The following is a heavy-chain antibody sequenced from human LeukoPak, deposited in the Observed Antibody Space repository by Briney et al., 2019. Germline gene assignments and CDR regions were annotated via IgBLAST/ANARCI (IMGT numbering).Heavy chain of an antibody. Sequence: GGSLRLSCAASGFTFDSYGMHWVRQAPGKGLEWVAVISYDGNNKYYANSVKGRFTISRDNSKNTLYLQIESLRDDDTAVYHCALSSIHKDYYFGMDVWGQGTTVTVSS. J-gene: IGHJ6*02. CDR1: GFTFDSYG. D-gene: IGHD2-2*01. V-gene: IGHV3-30*03. CDR3: ALSSIHKDYYFGMDV. CDR2: ISYDGNNK.